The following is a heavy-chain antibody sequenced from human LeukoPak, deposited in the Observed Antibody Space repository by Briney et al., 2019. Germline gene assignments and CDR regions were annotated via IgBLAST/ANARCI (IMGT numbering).Heavy chain of an antibody. CDR1: GASINTAAYS. Sequence: SQTLSLTCTVSGASINTAAYSWSWLRLPPGKGLEWIGYIYNGGGKYFNASLKSRLTMSVDTSKNQFSLKLSSVTAADTAVYYCARGHGGPWGQGTLVTVSS. V-gene: IGHV4-30-4*07. D-gene: IGHD3-16*01. CDR3: ARGHGGP. CDR2: IYNGGGK. J-gene: IGHJ5*02.